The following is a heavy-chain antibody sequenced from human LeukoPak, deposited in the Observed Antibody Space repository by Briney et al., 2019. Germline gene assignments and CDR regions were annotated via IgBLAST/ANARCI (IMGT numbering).Heavy chain of an antibody. CDR2: INAGNGNT. CDR3: ASPGERRGYSYGPPDYYYYYGMDV. V-gene: IGHV1-3*01. CDR1: GYTFTSYA. Sequence: ASVKVSCKASGYTFTSYAMHWVRQAPGQRLEWMGWINAGNGNTKYSQKFQGRVTITRDTSASTAYMELSSLRSEDTAVYYCASPGERRGYSYGPPDYYYYYGMDVWGQGTTVTVSS. J-gene: IGHJ6*02. D-gene: IGHD5-18*01.